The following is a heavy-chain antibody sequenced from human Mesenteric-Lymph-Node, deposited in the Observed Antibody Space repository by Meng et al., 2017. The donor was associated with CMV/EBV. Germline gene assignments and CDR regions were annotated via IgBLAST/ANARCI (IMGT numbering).Heavy chain of an antibody. CDR1: GGTFSSYA. J-gene: IGHJ5*02. CDR3: AREGGIPDIVVVPAANYNWFDP. D-gene: IGHD2-2*01. V-gene: IGHV1-69*05. Sequence: SVKVSCKASGGTFSSYAISWVRQAPGQGLEWMGGIIPIFGTANYAQKFQGRVTITTDESTSTAYMELSSLRSEDTAVYYCAREGGIPDIVVVPAANYNWFDPWGQGTLVTVSS. CDR2: IIPIFGTA.